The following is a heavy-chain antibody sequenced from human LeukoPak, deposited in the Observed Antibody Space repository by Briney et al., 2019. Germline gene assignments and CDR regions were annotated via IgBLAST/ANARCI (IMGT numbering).Heavy chain of an antibody. CDR1: GGTFSSYA. V-gene: IGHV1-69*04. CDR3: AREAMIVVVIEEESKFDY. D-gene: IGHD3-22*01. CDR2: IIPILGIA. Sequence: ASVKVSCKASGGTFSSYAISWVRQAPGQGLEWMGRIIPILGIANYARKFQGRVTITADKSTSTAYMELSSLEDTAVYYCAREAMIVVVIEEESKFDYWGQGTLVTVSS. J-gene: IGHJ4*02.